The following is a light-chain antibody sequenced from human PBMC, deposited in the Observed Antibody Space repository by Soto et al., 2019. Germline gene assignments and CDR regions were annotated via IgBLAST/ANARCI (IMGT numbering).Light chain of an antibody. J-gene: IGLJ2*01. CDR3: TSWTTSTTMI. CDR1: SSDIGAYNF. Sequence: QSALTQPASVSGSPGQSITISCTGTSSDIGAYNFVSWYQQHPGKAPKLMLYDVNIRPSGVSNRSSGSKSGNTASLTISGLQAEDEADYYCTSWTTSTTMIFGGGTKLTV. V-gene: IGLV2-14*03. CDR2: DVN.